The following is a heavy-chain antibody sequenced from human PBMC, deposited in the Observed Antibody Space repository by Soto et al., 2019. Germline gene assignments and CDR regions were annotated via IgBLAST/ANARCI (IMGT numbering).Heavy chain of an antibody. CDR3: ARVRSHYDFWSGYYETHDAFDI. CDR1: GGSISSGGYY. V-gene: IGHV4-31*03. Sequence: QVQLQESGPGLVKPSQTLSLTCTVSGGSISSGGYYWSWIRQHPGKGLEWIGYIYYSGSTYYNPSRNSRVTNAGEPAKNQVSRKLSSVTAADTAVYYCARVRSHYDFWSGYYETHDAFDIWGQGTMVTVSS. D-gene: IGHD3-3*01. CDR2: IYYSGST. J-gene: IGHJ3*02.